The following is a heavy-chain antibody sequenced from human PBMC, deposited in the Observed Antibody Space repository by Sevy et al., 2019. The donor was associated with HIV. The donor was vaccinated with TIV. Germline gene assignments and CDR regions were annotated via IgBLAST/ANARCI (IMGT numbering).Heavy chain of an antibody. CDR1: GFTFSNSW. V-gene: IGHV3-7*01. CDR3: TRVSRGTDVDY. CDR2: INPGGTEE. D-gene: IGHD2-2*01. Sequence: GGSLKISCVASGFTFSNSWMNWVRQAPGKGLEWVANINPGGTEEFYVDLGKGRFIISRDNAKNSLLLQMNSLRAEDTAVYYCTRVSRGTDVDYWGQGTLVTVSS. J-gene: IGHJ4*02.